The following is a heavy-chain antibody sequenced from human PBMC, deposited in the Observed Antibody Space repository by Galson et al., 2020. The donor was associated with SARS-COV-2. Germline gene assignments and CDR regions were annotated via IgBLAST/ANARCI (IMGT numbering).Heavy chain of an antibody. V-gene: IGHV1-69*13. CDR3: AGDGGYCSSTSCPYYYYYYMDV. Sequence: SVKVSCKASGGTFSSYAISWVRQAPGQGLEWMGGIIPIFGTANYAQKFQGRVTITADESTSTAYMELSRLRSEDTAVYYCAGDGGYCSSTSCPYYYYYYMDVWGKGTTVTVSS. D-gene: IGHD2-2*01. CDR2: IIPIFGTA. J-gene: IGHJ6*03. CDR1: GGTFSSYA.